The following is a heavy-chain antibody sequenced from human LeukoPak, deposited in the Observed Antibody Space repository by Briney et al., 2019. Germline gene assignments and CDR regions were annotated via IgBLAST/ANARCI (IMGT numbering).Heavy chain of an antibody. CDR1: GYTFTSYA. CDR3: ARAAGYCSGGSCYLNWFDP. CDR2: INAGNGNT. J-gene: IGHJ5*02. Sequence: ASVNVSCKASGYTFTSYAMHWVRQAPGQRLEWMGWINAGNGNTKYSQKFQGRVTITRDTSASTAYMELSSLRSEDTAAYYCARAAGYCSGGSCYLNWFDPWAREPWSPSPQ. D-gene: IGHD2-15*01. V-gene: IGHV1-3*01.